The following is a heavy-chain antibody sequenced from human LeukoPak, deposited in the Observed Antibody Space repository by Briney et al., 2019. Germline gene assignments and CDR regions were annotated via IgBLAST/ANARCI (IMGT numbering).Heavy chain of an antibody. CDR3: AWGWLEPFDY. CDR1: GISFSTSG. J-gene: IGHJ4*02. D-gene: IGHD5-24*01. V-gene: IGHV3-23*01. Sequence: GGSLRLSCATSGISFSTSGFSWVHQAPGKGLEWVSGISGGDGRTYYADSVRGRFTITRDNSKKTVDLQMNSLRAEDTAVYYCAWGWLEPFDYWGQGTLVTVSS. CDR2: ISGGDGRT.